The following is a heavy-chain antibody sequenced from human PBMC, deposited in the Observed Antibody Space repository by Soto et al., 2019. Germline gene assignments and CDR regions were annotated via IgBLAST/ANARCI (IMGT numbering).Heavy chain of an antibody. Sequence: SETLSLTCTVSGGSISSGGYYWSWIRQHPGKGLEWIGYIYYSGSTYYNPSLKSRVTISVDTSKNQFSLKLSSVTAADTAVYYCARVFTYYYDSSGYPSAFEIWGQGTMVTVSS. V-gene: IGHV4-31*03. D-gene: IGHD3-22*01. CDR2: IYYSGST. CDR1: GGSISSGGYY. CDR3: ARVFTYYYDSSGYPSAFEI. J-gene: IGHJ3*02.